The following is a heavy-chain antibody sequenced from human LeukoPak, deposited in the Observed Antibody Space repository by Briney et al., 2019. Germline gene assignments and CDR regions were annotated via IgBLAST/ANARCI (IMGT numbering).Heavy chain of an antibody. D-gene: IGHD3-9*01. CDR3: ARLSKGRYFDYIFDY. CDR1: GGSVSSTEFS. V-gene: IGHV4-39*01. J-gene: IGHJ4*02. Sequence: SETLSLTCTVSGGSVSSTEFSWGWLRQPPGKGLQRVGNLYYSGSTSYHPSLNSRVTMSVDTSKNQFSLKMASVTAAGTAVYYCARLSKGRYFDYIFDYWGQGSLVTVSS. CDR2: LYYSGST.